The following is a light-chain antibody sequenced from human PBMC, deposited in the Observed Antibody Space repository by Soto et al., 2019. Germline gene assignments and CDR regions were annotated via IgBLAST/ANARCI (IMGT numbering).Light chain of an antibody. V-gene: IGKV4-1*01. CDR2: WAS. CDR3: QQYYSTPLA. Sequence: DIVMTRSPDSLAVSLGERATINCKSSQSVLYSSNNKNYLAWYQQKPGQPPKLLIYWASTRESGVPDRFSGSGSGTDFTLTISSLQAEDVAVYYCQQYYSTPLAFGGGTKV. CDR1: QSVLYSSNNKNY. J-gene: IGKJ4*01.